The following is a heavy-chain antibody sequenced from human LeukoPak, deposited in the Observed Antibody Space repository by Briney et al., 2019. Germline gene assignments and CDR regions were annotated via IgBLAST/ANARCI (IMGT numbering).Heavy chain of an antibody. Sequence: GESLKISCKGSGYSFTDYWIGWVRQVPGKGLGWMGLIYPGDIYPGDSATRYSPSFEGQVTISADMPISIAYLQWSSLKASDTAMYYCARRSLRNHYYDSSGYSFDYWGQGTLVTVSS. J-gene: IGHJ4*02. D-gene: IGHD3-22*01. V-gene: IGHV5-51*01. CDR1: GYSFTDYW. CDR2: IYPGDSAT. CDR3: ARRSLRNHYYDSSGYSFDY.